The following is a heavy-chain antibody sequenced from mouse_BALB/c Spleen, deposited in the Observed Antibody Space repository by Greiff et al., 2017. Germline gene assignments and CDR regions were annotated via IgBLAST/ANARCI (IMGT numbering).Heavy chain of an antibody. J-gene: IGHJ2*01. V-gene: IGHV5-6-4*01. CDR1: GFTFSSYT. D-gene: IGHD1-1*01. CDR2: ISSGGSYT. CDR3: TRDYYYGKEDYFDY. Sequence: EVQLVESGGGLVKPGGSLKLSCAASGFTFSSYTMSWVRQTPEKRLEWVATISSGGSYTYYPDSVKGRFTISRDNAKNTLYLQMSSLKSEDTAMYYCTRDYYYGKEDYFDYWGQGTTLTVSS.